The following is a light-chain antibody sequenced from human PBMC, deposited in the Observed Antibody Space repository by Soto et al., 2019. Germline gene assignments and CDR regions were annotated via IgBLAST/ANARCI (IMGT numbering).Light chain of an antibody. CDR3: QQSYNSTWT. Sequence: DIQMTQSPSSLSASIGDRVTITCRAGQSIGNYLNWYQQKPGKAPNLLIYATSSLQSGVPSRFSGSGSGTEFTLTISSLQREDFAIYYCQQSYNSTWTLGQATKVDIK. J-gene: IGKJ1*01. CDR2: ATS. V-gene: IGKV1-39*01. CDR1: QSIGNY.